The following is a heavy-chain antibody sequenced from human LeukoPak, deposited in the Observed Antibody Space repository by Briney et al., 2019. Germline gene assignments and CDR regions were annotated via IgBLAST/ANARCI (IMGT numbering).Heavy chain of an antibody. V-gene: IGHV4-59*01. CDR2: IYYSGST. CDR3: ARYSGSYPHDAFDI. Sequence: SETLSLTRTVSGGSISSYYWSWIRQPPGKGLEWIGYIYYSGSTSYNPSLKSRVTISVDTSKNHFSLKLSSVTAADTAVYYCARYSGSYPHDAFDIWGQGTMVTVSS. D-gene: IGHD1-26*01. CDR1: GGSISSYY. J-gene: IGHJ3*02.